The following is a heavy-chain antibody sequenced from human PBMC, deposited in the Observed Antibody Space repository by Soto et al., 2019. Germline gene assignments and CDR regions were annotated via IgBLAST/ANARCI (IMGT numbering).Heavy chain of an antibody. D-gene: IGHD4-17*01. CDR1: GYTFTSYD. CDR2: MNPNSGNT. J-gene: IGHJ6*04. Sequence: ASVKVSCKASGYTFTSYDINWVRQATGQGLEWMGWMNPNSGNTGYAQKFQGRVTMTRNTSISTAYMELSSLRSEDTAVYYCARGLIAYGDFSYYYYYGMDVWGEGTTVTVGS. V-gene: IGHV1-8*01. CDR3: ARGLIAYGDFSYYYYYGMDV.